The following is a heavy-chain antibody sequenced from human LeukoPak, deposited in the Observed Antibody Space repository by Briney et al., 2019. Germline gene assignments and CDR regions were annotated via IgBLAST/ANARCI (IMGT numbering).Heavy chain of an antibody. J-gene: IGHJ6*03. V-gene: IGHV3-21*01. CDR1: GFTFSSYS. CDR3: ARGFGEGSGSYPMDV. D-gene: IGHD3-10*01. CDR2: ISSSSSYI. Sequence: GGSLRLSCAASGFTFSSYSMNWVRQAPGKGLEWVPSISSSSSYIYYADSVKGRFTISRDNAKNSLYLQMNSLRAEDTAVYYCARGFGEGSGSYPMDVWGKGTTVTVSS.